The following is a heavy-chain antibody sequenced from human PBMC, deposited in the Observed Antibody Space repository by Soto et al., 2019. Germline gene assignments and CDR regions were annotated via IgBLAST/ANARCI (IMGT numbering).Heavy chain of an antibody. Sequence: QVQLVESGGGVIKPGRSLRLSCAASGFTFSSYAMHWVRQAPGKGLEWVAVISYDGSNKYYADSVKGRFTISRDNSKNTLYLQMSSLRAEDTAVYFCARDSGIMITFGGVGPLDYWGQGTLVTVSS. J-gene: IGHJ4*02. V-gene: IGHV3-30-3*01. D-gene: IGHD3-16*01. CDR2: ISYDGSNK. CDR3: ARDSGIMITFGGVGPLDY. CDR1: GFTFSSYA.